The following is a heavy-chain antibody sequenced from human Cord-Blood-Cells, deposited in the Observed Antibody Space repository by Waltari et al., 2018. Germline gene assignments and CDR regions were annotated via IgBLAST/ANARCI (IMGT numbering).Heavy chain of an antibody. D-gene: IGHD2-2*01. V-gene: IGHV3-74*01. CDR1: GFTFSSYW. Sequence: EVQLVESGGGLVQPGGPLRISCAASGFTFSSYWLHRVSQAPGKGLVWVSRINSDGSSTSYADSVKGRFTISRDNAKNTLYLQMNSLRAEDTAVYYCARAYCSSTSCYYFDYWGQGTLVTVSS. CDR2: INSDGSST. J-gene: IGHJ4*02. CDR3: ARAYCSSTSCYYFDY.